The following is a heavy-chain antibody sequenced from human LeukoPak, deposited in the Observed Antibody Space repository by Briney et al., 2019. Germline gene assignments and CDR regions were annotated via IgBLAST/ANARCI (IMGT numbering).Heavy chain of an antibody. CDR1: GYTFTGYY. D-gene: IGHD5-12*01. V-gene: IGHV1-2*02. Sequence: ASVKVSCKASGYTFTGYYMDWVRQAPGQGLEWMGWINPNSGGTNYAQKFQGRVTMTRDTSISTAYMELSRLRSDDTAVYYCARRTISGYDAEFDYWGQGTLVTVSS. CDR3: ARRTISGYDAEFDY. CDR2: INPNSGGT. J-gene: IGHJ4*02.